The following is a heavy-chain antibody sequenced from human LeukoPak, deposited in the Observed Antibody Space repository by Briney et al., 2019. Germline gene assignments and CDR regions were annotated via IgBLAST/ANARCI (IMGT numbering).Heavy chain of an antibody. Sequence: SETLSLTCTVSGGSISSGGYYWSWIRQHPGKGLEWIGYNYYSGGTYYNPSLKSRVTISVDTSKNQFSLKLSSVTAADTAVYYCAREGYDSRPKKYYFDYWGQGTLVTVSS. D-gene: IGHD3-22*01. CDR3: AREGYDSRPKKYYFDY. CDR1: GGSISSGGYY. V-gene: IGHV4-31*03. J-gene: IGHJ4*02. CDR2: NYYSGGT.